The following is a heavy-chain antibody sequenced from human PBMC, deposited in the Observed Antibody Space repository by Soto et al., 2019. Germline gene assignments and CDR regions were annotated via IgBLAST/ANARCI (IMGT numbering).Heavy chain of an antibody. CDR2: ISRDGTNK. J-gene: IGHJ4*02. CDR1: GFTFRSYA. Sequence: GGSLRLSCAASGFTFRSYAIHWVRQSPGKGLEWVAVISRDGTNKYYVDSVKGRFTISRDNSKDTVYLQMNSLRDEDSAMFYCARSRSGAVADSFDFWGQGTLVTVSS. V-gene: IGHV3-30*04. D-gene: IGHD3-10*01. CDR3: ARSRSGAVADSFDF.